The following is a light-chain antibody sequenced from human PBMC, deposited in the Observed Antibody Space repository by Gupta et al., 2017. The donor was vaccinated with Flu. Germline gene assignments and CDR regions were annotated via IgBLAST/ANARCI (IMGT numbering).Light chain of an antibody. CDR3: QSEDSSLRGSV. J-gene: IGLJ3*02. CDR2: GNS. Sequence: SLLTHPPPVSGTPGQRLTISPTGSSSNLGAGYDVHLYQQPAGAAPNLLISGNSNRPSVVPGRFSGSKCSTASSLAITGLQAEEEADSYCQSEDSSLRGSVFGGGTKLTVL. V-gene: IGLV1-40*01. CDR1: SSNLGAGYD.